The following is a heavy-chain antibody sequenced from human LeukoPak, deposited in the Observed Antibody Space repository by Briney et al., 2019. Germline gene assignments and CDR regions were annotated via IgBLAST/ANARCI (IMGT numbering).Heavy chain of an antibody. CDR1: GGSISTYH. Sequence: SETLSLTCTVSGGSISTYHWSWIRQPPGKGLEWIGNINYSGSTNYNPSLKSRVPISVDTSKNQFSLKLSSVTAADTAVYYCARGLRSRDGYNYDYFDDWGQGTLVTVSS. D-gene: IGHD5-24*01. J-gene: IGHJ4*02. V-gene: IGHV4-59*01. CDR2: INYSGST. CDR3: ARGLRSRDGYNYDYFDD.